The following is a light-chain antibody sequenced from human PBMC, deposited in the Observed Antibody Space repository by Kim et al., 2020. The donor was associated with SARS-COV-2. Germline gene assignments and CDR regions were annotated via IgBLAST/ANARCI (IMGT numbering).Light chain of an antibody. CDR1: QSIRTY. J-gene: IGKJ4*02. CDR3: QQTNSNPPT. V-gene: IGKV1-39*01. CDR2: ASS. Sequence: SGGDGVTSTCRTSQSIRTYLDWYQQRPGKAPKLLIYASSSLQSEVPSRFSGSGSGTDFTLTIASLQADDFATYHCQQTNSNPPTFGGGTKVDIK.